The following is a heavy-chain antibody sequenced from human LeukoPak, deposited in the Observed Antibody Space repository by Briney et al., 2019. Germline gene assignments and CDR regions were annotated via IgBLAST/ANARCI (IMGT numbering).Heavy chain of an antibody. CDR3: ARGDWRPVDTMIVVSGGFDP. CDR1: GFTFSSYA. J-gene: IGHJ5*02. D-gene: IGHD3-22*01. Sequence: GGSLRLSCAASGFTFSSYAMHWVRQAPGKGLEWVAVISYDGSNKYYADSVKGRFTISRDNSKNTLYLQMNSLRAEDTAVYYCARGDWRPVDTMIVVSGGFDPWGQGTLVTVSS. V-gene: IGHV3-30-3*01. CDR2: ISYDGSNK.